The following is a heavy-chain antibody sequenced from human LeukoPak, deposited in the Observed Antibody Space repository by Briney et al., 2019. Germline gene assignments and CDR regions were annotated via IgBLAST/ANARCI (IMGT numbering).Heavy chain of an antibody. CDR3: ASSHILTGPDALDI. J-gene: IGHJ3*02. Sequence: PGGSLRLSCAASGFTFSSYSMNWVRQAPGKGLEWVSSISSSSSYIYYADSVKGRFTISRDNAKNSLFLQMDSLRAEDTAFYYCASSHILTGPDALDIWGQGTMVTVSS. V-gene: IGHV3-21*01. CDR1: GFTFSSYS. D-gene: IGHD3-9*01. CDR2: ISSSSSYI.